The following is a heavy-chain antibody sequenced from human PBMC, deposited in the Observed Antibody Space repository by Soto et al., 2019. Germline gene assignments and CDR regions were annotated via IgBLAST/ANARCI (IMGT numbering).Heavy chain of an antibody. Sequence: ASVKVSCKASGYTFTSYAMHWVRQAPGQRLEWMGWINAGNGNTKYSQKFQGRVTITRDTSASTAYMELSSLRSEDTAVYYCARGGHIVVEHDYWGQGTLVTVSS. CDR2: INAGNGNT. CDR3: ARGGHIVVEHDY. CDR1: GYTFTSYA. V-gene: IGHV1-3*01. J-gene: IGHJ4*02. D-gene: IGHD2-21*01.